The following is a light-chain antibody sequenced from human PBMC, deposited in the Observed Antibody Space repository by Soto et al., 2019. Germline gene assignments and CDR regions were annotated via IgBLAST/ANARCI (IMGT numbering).Light chain of an antibody. CDR3: QQANSFPLT. CDR2: AAS. V-gene: IGKV1-39*01. J-gene: IGKJ4*01. Sequence: DIQMTQSPPSLSASVGDTVTITCRASQSIRIALNWYQQKPGKAPQLLISAASTLRSGVPSRFSGSGSGTDFILTISNLQPEDFATYFCQQANSFPLTFGGGTRVEI. CDR1: QSIRIA.